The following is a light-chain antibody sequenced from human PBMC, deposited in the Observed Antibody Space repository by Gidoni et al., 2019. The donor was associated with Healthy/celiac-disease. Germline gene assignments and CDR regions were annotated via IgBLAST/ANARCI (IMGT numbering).Light chain of an antibody. CDR1: SLRSYY. CDR2: GKH. Sequence: SSELTQDPAVSVALGQTVRITCQGDSLRSYYASWYQQKPGQAPVLVIYGKHNRPSGIPDRFSGSSSGNTASLTITGAQAEDEADYYCNSRDSSGNHLDVVFGGGTKLTVL. J-gene: IGLJ2*01. CDR3: NSRDSSGNHLDVV. V-gene: IGLV3-19*01.